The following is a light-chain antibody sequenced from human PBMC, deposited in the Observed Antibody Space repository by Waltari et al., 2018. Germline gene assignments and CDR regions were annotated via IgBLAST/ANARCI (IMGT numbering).Light chain of an antibody. CDR1: NIASTA. CDR3: QVWDTTGDHVA. CDR2: DDR. V-gene: IGLV3-21*02. Sequence: SYVLTQPPSVSVAPGRTAKITCAGHNIASTAVHWYQQKPGQAPVLVVHDDRDRPSGIPERFSGSNSGSTATLTVSRVEAGDEADYYCQVWDTTGDHVAFGGGTKLTVL. J-gene: IGLJ2*01.